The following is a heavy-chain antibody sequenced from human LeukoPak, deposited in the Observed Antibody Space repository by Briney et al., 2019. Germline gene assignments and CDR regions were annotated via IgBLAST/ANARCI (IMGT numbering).Heavy chain of an antibody. V-gene: IGHV3-23*01. CDR2: ISGSGGST. CDR3: AKDGPYYDFWSGYRTGWFDP. CDR1: GFTLSTYA. J-gene: IGHJ5*02. D-gene: IGHD3-3*01. Sequence: GGSLRLSCSASGFTLSTYAMTWVRQAPGKGLEWVSAISGSGGSTYYADSVKGRFTISRDNSKNTLYLQMNSLRAEDTAVYYCAKDGPYYDFWSGYRTGWFDPWGQGTLVTVSS.